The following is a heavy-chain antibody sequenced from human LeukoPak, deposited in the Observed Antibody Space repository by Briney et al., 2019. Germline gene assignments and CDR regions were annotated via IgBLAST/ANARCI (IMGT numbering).Heavy chain of an antibody. CDR3: AGSYDSSGYYPDY. D-gene: IGHD3-22*01. CDR1: GGSFSGYY. Sequence: SETLSLTCAVYGGSFSGYYWSWIRQPPGKGLEWIGEINHSGSTNYNPSLKSRVTISVDTSKNQFSLKRSSVTAADTAVYYCAGSYDSSGYYPDYWGQGTLVTVSS. CDR2: INHSGST. J-gene: IGHJ4*02. V-gene: IGHV4-34*01.